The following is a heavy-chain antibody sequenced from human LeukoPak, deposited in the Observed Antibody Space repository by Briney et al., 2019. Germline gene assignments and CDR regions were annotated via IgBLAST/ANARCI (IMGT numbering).Heavy chain of an antibody. D-gene: IGHD5-12*01. V-gene: IGHV1-69*13. CDR2: IIPIFGTA. CDR3: ARVLGGYDSWFDP. J-gene: IGHJ5*02. Sequence: SVKVSCKASGYTFSSYAISWVRQAPGQGLEWMGGIIPIFGTANYAQKFQGRVTITADESTSTAYMELSSLGSEDTAVYYCARVLGGYDSWFDPWGQGTLVTVFS. CDR1: GYTFSSYA.